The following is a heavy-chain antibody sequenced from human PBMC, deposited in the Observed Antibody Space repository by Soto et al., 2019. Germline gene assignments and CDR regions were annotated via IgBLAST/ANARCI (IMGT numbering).Heavy chain of an antibody. CDR3: ARDTPVLRFLEWLLARTLDY. D-gene: IGHD3-3*01. Sequence: PGGSLRLSCAASGFTFSSYAMHWVRQAPGKGLEWVAVISYDGSNKYYADSVKGRFTISRDNSKNTLYLQMNSLRAEDTAVYYCARDTPVLRFLEWLLARTLDYWGQGTLVTVSS. CDR2: ISYDGSNK. V-gene: IGHV3-30-3*01. CDR1: GFTFSSYA. J-gene: IGHJ4*02.